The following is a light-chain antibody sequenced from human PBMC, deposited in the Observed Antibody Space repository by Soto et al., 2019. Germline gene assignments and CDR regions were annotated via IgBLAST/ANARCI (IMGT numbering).Light chain of an antibody. CDR1: QSVSSN. CDR2: GAF. V-gene: IGKV3-11*01. J-gene: IGKJ1*01. CDR3: QQRSNWPPK. Sequence: EIVMTQSPATVCVSPGERATISCRASQSVSSNLAWYQQKPGQAPRLLIYGAFKRATGIPARFSGSGSGTDFTLTISSLEPEDFAVYYCQQRSNWPPKFGQGTKVDIK.